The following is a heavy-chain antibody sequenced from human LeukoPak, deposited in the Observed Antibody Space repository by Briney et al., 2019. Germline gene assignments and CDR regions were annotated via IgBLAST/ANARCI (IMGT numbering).Heavy chain of an antibody. CDR2: IYYSGST. V-gene: IGHV4-61*01. J-gene: IGHJ6*02. Sequence: SETLSLTCTVSGGSVSGGSYYWSWIRQPPGKGLEWIGYIYYSGSTNYNPSLKSRVTISVDTSKNQFSLKLSSVTAADTAVYYCARVSYSSSWYYYYGMDVWGQGTTVTVSS. D-gene: IGHD6-13*01. CDR1: GGSVSGGSYY. CDR3: ARVSYSSSWYYYYGMDV.